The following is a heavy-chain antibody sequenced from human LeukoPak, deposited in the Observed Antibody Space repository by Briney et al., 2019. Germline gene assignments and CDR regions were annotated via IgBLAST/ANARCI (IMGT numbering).Heavy chain of an antibody. J-gene: IGHJ4*02. V-gene: IGHV3-30-3*01. CDR3: AREDQQLADY. Sequence: GGSLRLSCAASGFXFSSYAMHWVRQAPGKGLEWVAVISYDGTNKHHADSVKGRFTISRDNSKNTLYLQMNSLRTEDTAVYYCAREDQQLADYWGQGTLVTVSS. D-gene: IGHD6-13*01. CDR2: ISYDGTNK. CDR1: GFXFSSYA.